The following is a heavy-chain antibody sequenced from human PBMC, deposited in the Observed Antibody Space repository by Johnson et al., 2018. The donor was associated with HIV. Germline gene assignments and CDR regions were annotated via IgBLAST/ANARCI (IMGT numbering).Heavy chain of an antibody. CDR2: ISYDGSNK. Sequence: QVQLVESGGGLVQPGRSLRLSCAASGFTFDDYAMHWVRQAPGKGLEWVAVISYDGSNKYYADSVKGRFTISRDNSKNTLYLQMNSLRAEDTAVYYCARDQGELRRTHAFDIWGQGTMVTVSS. CDR3: ARDQGELRRTHAFDI. V-gene: IGHV3-30*04. CDR1: GFTFDDYA. D-gene: IGHD1-14*01. J-gene: IGHJ3*02.